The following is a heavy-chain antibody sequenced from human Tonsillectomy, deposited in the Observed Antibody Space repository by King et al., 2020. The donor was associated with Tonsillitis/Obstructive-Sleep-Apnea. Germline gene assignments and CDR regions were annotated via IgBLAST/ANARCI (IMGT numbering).Heavy chain of an antibody. CDR1: GYSFTNYW. CDR3: ARRGAVGAENWFDP. Sequence: VQLVESGAEVKKPGDSLKISCKGSGYSFTNYWINWVRQMPGKGLEWMGVIYPGDSHTRYSPSFQGKVTISADKSIDTAYLQWSSLKASDTAMYYCARRGAVGAENWFDPWGQGTLVTVAS. J-gene: IGHJ5*02. CDR2: IYPGDSHT. D-gene: IGHD6-19*01. V-gene: IGHV5-51*01.